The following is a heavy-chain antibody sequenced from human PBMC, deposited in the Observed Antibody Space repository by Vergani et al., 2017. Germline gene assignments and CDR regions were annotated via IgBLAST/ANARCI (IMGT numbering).Heavy chain of an antibody. V-gene: IGHV3-7*01. D-gene: IGHD2-15*01. J-gene: IGHJ1*01. CDR3: ARISGGSAPYLHY. CDR2: IKRDGTET. Sequence: EVHLEESGGGLVQPGGSLRLFCAASGFTFGYYYMAWIRLAPGKGLDWVASIKRDGTETFYVDSVKGRFTISRDNAKTTLYLQMNSLRDEDRGVYYCARISGGSAPYLHYWGQGTLVTVAS. CDR1: GFTFGYYY.